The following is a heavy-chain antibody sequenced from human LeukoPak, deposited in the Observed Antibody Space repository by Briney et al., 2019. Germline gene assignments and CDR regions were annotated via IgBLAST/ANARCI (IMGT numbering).Heavy chain of an antibody. V-gene: IGHV4-39*01. Sequence: PSETLSLTCTVSGGSISSSSYYWGWIRQPPGKGLEWIGSIYYSGSTYYNPSLKSRVTISVDTSENQFSLKLSSVTAADTAVYYCARLGGYFDWNFDYWGQGTLVTVSS. D-gene: IGHD3-9*01. CDR2: IYYSGST. CDR1: GGSISSSSYY. J-gene: IGHJ4*02. CDR3: ARLGGYFDWNFDY.